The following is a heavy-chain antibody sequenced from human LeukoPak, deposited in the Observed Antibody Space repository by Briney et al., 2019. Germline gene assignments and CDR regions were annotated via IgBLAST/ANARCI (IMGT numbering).Heavy chain of an antibody. D-gene: IGHD3-9*01. CDR1: GFPFISNY. V-gene: IGHV3-53*01. CDR2: IYSGGGT. CDR3: ARLRYFDC. J-gene: IGHJ4*02. Sequence: PGGSLLLSCAASGFPFISNYMSWVRQAPGKGLEGVSVIYSGGGTYYADSVKGGVTISRDNSKNTLYLQMNSLRAEDTAVYYCARLRYFDCWGQGTLVTVSS.